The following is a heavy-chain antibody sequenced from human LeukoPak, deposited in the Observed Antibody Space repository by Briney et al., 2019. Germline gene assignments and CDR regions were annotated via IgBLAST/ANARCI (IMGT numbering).Heavy chain of an antibody. CDR3: ARDPSDIVVVVAANGSGWPYYFDY. D-gene: IGHD2-15*01. J-gene: IGHJ4*02. V-gene: IGHV4-38-2*02. Sequence: SETLSLTYTVSGYSISSGYYWGWIRQPPGKGLEWIGSIYHSGSTYYNPSLKSRVTISVDTSKNQFSLKLSSVTAADTAVYYCARDPSDIVVVVAANGSGWPYYFDYWGQGTLVTVSS. CDR2: IYHSGST. CDR1: GYSISSGYY.